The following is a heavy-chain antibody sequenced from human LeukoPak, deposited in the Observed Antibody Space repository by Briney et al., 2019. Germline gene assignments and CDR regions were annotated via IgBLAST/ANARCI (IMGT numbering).Heavy chain of an antibody. CDR3: AKVRQGLGGDY. V-gene: IGHV4-34*01. J-gene: IGHJ4*02. D-gene: IGHD6-19*01. CDR2: INHSGST. CDR1: GGSFSGYY. Sequence: PSETLSLTCAVSGGSFSGYYWSWIRQPPGKGLEWIGEINHSGSTNYNPSLKSRVTISVDTSKNQFSLRLSSVTAADTAVYYCAKVRQGLGGDYWGQGTLVTVSS.